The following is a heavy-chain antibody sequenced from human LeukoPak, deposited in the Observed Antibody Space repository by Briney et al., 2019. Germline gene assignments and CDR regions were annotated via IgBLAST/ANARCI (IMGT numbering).Heavy chain of an antibody. D-gene: IGHD4-11*01. Sequence: GGSLRLSCAASGFTFSSYGMSWVRQAPGKGLEWVSAISGSGGSTYYADSVKGRFTISRDNSKNTLYLQMNSLRAEDTAVYYCAKAPYSNYEVYFDYWGQGTLVTVSS. CDR3: AKAPYSNYEVYFDY. J-gene: IGHJ4*02. CDR2: ISGSGGST. CDR1: GFTFSSYG. V-gene: IGHV3-23*01.